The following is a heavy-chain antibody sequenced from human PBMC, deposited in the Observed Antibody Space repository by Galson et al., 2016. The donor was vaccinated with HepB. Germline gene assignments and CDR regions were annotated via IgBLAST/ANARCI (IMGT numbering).Heavy chain of an antibody. V-gene: IGHV3-30*04. CDR2: ISHDGSDK. D-gene: IGHD4-17*01. CDR3: ARGTPYGEYISRLYYYGMDV. Sequence: SLRLSCAASGFSFSYYNMYWVREAPGKGLEWVAVISHDGSDKFHADSVMGRFTVSRDNFKNTLQLQMNSLRTDDAAVYYCARGTPYGEYISRLYYYGMDVWGPGTTVTVSS. CDR1: GFSFSYYN. J-gene: IGHJ6*02.